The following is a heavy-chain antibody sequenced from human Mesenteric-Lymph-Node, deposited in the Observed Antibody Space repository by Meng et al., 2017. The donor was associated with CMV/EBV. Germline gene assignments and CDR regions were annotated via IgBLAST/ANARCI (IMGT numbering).Heavy chain of an antibody. J-gene: IGHJ4*02. V-gene: IGHV3-21*01. CDR1: FTFSSYN. D-gene: IGHD2-2*01. Sequence: FTFSSYNMNWVRQAPGNGLEWVSSISTTGVYIYYTASVKGRFAISRDNAENSLYLQMNSLRAEDTAVYYCARGYCTSTTCSEPYYFDYWGQGTLVTVSS. CDR3: ARGYCTSTTCSEPYYFDY. CDR2: ISTTGVYI.